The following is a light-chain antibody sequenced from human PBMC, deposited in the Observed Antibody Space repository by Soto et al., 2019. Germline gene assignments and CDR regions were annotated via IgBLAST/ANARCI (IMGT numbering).Light chain of an antibody. J-gene: IGKJ2*01. CDR3: QQYHDWRRT. Sequence: EIVMTQSPATLSVSPGERVTLSCRASQRLHGSLLWFQKKSGQPPRLLIYGATARVAGVPVRFSGSGGGTEFTLTISSLQSEDFASYFCQQYHDWRRTFGQGTKV. V-gene: IGKV3-15*01. CDR2: GAT. CDR1: QRLHGS.